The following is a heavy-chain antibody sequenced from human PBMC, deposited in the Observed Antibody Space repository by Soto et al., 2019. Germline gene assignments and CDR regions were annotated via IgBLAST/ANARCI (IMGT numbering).Heavy chain of an antibody. Sequence: EVQLVESGGGFVQPGRSLRLSCAASGLTFDDYAMHWVRQAPGKGLEWVSGISWNSGITKYADSVKGRFTISRDNAKNSLYLQMNSLRAEDTAFYYCVKDTEVGVHGDAFDLWGQGTMVNVSS. CDR1: GLTFDDYA. CDR3: VKDTEVGVHGDAFDL. CDR2: ISWNSGIT. V-gene: IGHV3-9*01. J-gene: IGHJ3*01. D-gene: IGHD1-26*01.